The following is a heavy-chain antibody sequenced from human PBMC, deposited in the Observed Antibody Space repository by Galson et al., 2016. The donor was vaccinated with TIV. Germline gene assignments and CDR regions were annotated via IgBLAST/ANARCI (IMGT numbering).Heavy chain of an antibody. J-gene: IGHJ6*02. D-gene: IGHD2-21*01. V-gene: IGHV3-66*03. CDR2: ISDTDYT. CDR3: VRERRHCGNECFLRYYFGMDV. CDR1: GLVVSDNF. Sequence: SLRLSCAASGLVVSDNFMTWVRQAPGKGLEWVSLISDTDYTQYADSVKGRFTISRDKSRNIVYLHMDRLRVEDTAVYYCVRERRHCGNECFLRYYFGMDVWGQGTTVTVS.